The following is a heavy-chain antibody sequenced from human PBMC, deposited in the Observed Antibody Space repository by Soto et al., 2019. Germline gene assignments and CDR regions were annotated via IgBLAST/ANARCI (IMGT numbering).Heavy chain of an antibody. Sequence: PEGSLRLSGAASGFTFSSYAMSWVRQAPGKGLEWVSAISGSGGSTYYADSVKGRFTISRDNSKNTLYLQMNSLRAEDTAVYYCAKDTQIVVVISDFDYWGQGTLVTVSS. V-gene: IGHV3-23*01. J-gene: IGHJ4*02. CDR1: GFTFSSYA. CDR3: AKDTQIVVVISDFDY. D-gene: IGHD3-22*01. CDR2: ISGSGGST.